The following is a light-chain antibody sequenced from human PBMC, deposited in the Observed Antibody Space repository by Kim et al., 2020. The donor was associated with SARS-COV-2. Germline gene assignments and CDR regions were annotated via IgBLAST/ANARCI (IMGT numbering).Light chain of an antibody. CDR2: VVS. Sequence: GQSITISCTVTISDIGRYNHVSWLQQPPGKAPKVMIYVVSNRPSGVSNRFSGSKSGNTASLTISGLQAEDESDYYCASYTSSTTVAFGGGTQLTVL. CDR1: ISDIGRYNH. V-gene: IGLV2-14*03. CDR3: ASYTSSTTVA. J-gene: IGLJ2*01.